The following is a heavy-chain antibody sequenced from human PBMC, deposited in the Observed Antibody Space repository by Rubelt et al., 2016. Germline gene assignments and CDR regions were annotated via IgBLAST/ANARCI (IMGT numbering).Heavy chain of an antibody. Sequence: QVQLVESGGGVVQPGRSLRLSCAASGFTFSSYAMHWVRQAPGKGLEWVAVISYDGSNKYYADSVKGRFTISRDNSKNPLYLQMKSLRADETAVYYCARDLYYDSSGDSAFDIWGQGTMVTVSS. V-gene: IGHV3-30*04. CDR1: GFTFSSYA. CDR2: ISYDGSNK. D-gene: IGHD3-22*01. CDR3: ARDLYYDSSGDSAFDI. J-gene: IGHJ3*02.